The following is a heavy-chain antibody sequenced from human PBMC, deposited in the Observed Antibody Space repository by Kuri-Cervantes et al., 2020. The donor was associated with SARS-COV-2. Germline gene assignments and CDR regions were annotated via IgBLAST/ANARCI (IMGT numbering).Heavy chain of an antibody. CDR2: IYTSGNT. CDR1: DVSMSSYY. D-gene: IGHD3-3*01. Sequence: GSLRLSCNVSDVSMSSYYWTWIRQSAGKGLEWIGRIYTSGNTKYNPSLKSRVTMSIDTSKNQFSLKLSSVTAADTAVYYCVGEGLRPYYDGLNVWGQGTTVTVSS. V-gene: IGHV4-4*07. CDR3: VGEGLRPYYDGLNV. J-gene: IGHJ6*02.